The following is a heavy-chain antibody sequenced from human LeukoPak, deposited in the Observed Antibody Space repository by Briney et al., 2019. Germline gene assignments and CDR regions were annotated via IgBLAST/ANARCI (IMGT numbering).Heavy chain of an antibody. CDR3: ARDNGDDIWDS. V-gene: IGHV3-48*03. Sequence: GGSLRLSCAASGFTFSSHDMNWFRQAPGKGLEWISHISDSGSIYYADSVKGRFTISRDNARNSLYMHMNSLRAEDTAVYYGARDNGDDIWDSWGQGTLVTVSS. CDR2: ISDSGSI. CDR1: GFTFSSHD. D-gene: IGHD3-9*01. J-gene: IGHJ4*02.